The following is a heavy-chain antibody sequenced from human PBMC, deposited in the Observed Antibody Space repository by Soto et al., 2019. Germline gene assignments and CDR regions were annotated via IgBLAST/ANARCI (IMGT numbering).Heavy chain of an antibody. CDR2: ISSSSSYI. CDR3: VRFWPPPYSDALTDYTDAFDY. J-gene: IGHJ4*02. CDR1: GFTFSSYS. V-gene: IGHV3-21*01. Sequence: GGSLRLSCAASGFTFSSYSMNWVRQAPGKGLEWVSSISSSSSYIYYADSVKGRFTISRDNAKNSLYLQMNSLRAEDTAVYYCVRFWPPPYSDALTDYTDAFDYWGQGTLVTVSS. D-gene: IGHD3-9*01.